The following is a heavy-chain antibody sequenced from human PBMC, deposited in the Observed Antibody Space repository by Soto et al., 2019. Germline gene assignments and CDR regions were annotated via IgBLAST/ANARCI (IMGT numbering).Heavy chain of an antibody. CDR2: IFDNGDV. D-gene: IGHD3-16*01. V-gene: IGHV4-59*01. Sequence: PSETLSLTCTVSGVSSTSFYWSWIRQSPGKGLEWIGYIFDNGDVKYNPSLMIRLTMSIDMSKNEFSLRLKSVTAADTAMYYCARGWGSKWYYFDSWGEGTLVTVSS. J-gene: IGHJ4*02. CDR1: GVSSTSFY. CDR3: ARGWGSKWYYFDS.